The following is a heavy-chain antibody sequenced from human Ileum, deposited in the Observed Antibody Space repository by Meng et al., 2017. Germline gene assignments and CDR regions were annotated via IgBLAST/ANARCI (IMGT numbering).Heavy chain of an antibody. CDR3: VRNEGYSLGD. CDR2: ISQESGRT. Sequence: QGPVGESGPGLMKASGTLSLSCAVSGASSSSRDWWSWVRQPPGKGLEWIGEISQESGRTNYNPSLKSRVTISLDKSKNQFSLNLNSVTAADTAVYYCVRNEGYSLGDWGQGTLVTVSS. CDR1: GASSSSRDW. J-gene: IGHJ4*02. D-gene: IGHD2-21*01. V-gene: IGHV4-4*02.